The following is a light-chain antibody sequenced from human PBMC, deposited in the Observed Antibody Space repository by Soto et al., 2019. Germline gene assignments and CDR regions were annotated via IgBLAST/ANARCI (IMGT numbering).Light chain of an antibody. V-gene: IGKV1-39*01. CDR2: AAS. J-gene: IGKJ4*01. Sequence: DIQLTQSPSFLSASVGDRVTITCRASQGISSYLAWYQQKPGKAPKLLIYAASTLRSGVPSRFSGSGSGTDFNLTINSLQPEDFATYFCQQSFTTPLTFGGGTKVDIK. CDR1: QGISSY. CDR3: QQSFTTPLT.